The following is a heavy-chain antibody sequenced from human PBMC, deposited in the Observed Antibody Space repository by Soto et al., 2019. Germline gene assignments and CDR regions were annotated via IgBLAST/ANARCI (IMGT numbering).Heavy chain of an antibody. D-gene: IGHD6-13*01. CDR2: INHSGST. J-gene: IGHJ4*02. CDR1: GGSFSGYY. CDR3: AREYASNWYYFDY. Sequence: PSETLSLTCGVYGGSFSGYYWSWIRQPPGKGLEWIGEINHSGSTNYNPSLKSRVTISVDTSKNQFSLKLSSVTAADTAVYYCAREYASNWYYFDYWGQGTPVTVSS. V-gene: IGHV4-34*01.